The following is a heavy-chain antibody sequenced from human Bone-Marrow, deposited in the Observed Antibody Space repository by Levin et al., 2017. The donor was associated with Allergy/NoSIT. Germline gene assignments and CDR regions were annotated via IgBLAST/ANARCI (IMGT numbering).Heavy chain of an antibody. D-gene: IGHD3-3*01. CDR3: AHYSDFSSGYVDFDN. Sequence: SGPTLVKPTQTLTLTCTFSGFSLSTSGVAVGWIRQPPGKGLEWLALIYWDDDKRYSPSLQTRLTITKGTSRNQVVLTMTNMDHEDTATYYCAHYSDFSSGYVDFDNWGQGTLVTVSS. J-gene: IGHJ4*02. V-gene: IGHV2-5*02. CDR2: IYWDDDK. CDR1: GFSLSTSGVA.